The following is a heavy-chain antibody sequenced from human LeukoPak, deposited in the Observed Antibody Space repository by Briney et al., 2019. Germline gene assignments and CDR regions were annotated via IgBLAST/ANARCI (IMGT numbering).Heavy chain of an antibody. CDR1: GFTFSSYR. J-gene: IGHJ5*02. D-gene: IGHD6-6*01. CDR3: VRDSDSSSSLDWFDP. V-gene: IGHV3-7*01. Sequence: GGSLRLSCAASGFTFSSYRMSWVRQAPGKGLEWVANIKQDGSEKYYVDSVKGRFTISRDNAKNSLYLQMNSLRAEDTAVYYCVRDSDSSSSLDWFDPWGQGTLVTVSS. CDR2: IKQDGSEK.